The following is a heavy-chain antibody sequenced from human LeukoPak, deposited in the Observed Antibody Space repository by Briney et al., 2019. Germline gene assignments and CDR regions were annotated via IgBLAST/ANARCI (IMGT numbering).Heavy chain of an antibody. Sequence: PGRSLRLSCAASGFTFDDYAMHWVRQAPGKGLEWVSGICWNSGSISYVDAVKGRFTISRDNAKNSLYLQMNSLRTEDTALYHCAKARPPRCNCNVEGNLAFDFWGQGTLVTVSP. CDR3: AKARPPRCNCNVEGNLAFDF. V-gene: IGHV3-9*01. D-gene: IGHD1-1*01. CDR1: GFTFDDYA. J-gene: IGHJ4*02. CDR2: ICWNSGSI.